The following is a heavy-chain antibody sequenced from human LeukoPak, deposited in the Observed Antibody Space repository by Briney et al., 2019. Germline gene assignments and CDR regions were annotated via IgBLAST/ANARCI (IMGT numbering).Heavy chain of an antibody. Sequence: PGGSLRLSCTASGFAFSTFWMSWVRQAPGKGLEWVANIKEDASEKYYVDSVKGRFIISRDNAKNSLYLQMSSLRAEDTALYYCARDAHLAYASGFDYWGQGALVTVSS. J-gene: IGHJ4*02. CDR2: IKEDASEK. D-gene: IGHD3-10*01. V-gene: IGHV3-7*01. CDR3: ARDAHLAYASGFDY. CDR1: GFAFSTFW.